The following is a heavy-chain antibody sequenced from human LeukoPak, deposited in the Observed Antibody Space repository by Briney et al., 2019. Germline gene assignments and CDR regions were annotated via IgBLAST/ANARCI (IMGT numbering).Heavy chain of an antibody. D-gene: IGHD3-22*01. J-gene: IGHJ4*02. CDR1: GYTFTSYG. CDR2: ISAYNGNT. CDR3: ARSYYDSSGPTGFDY. Sequence: GASVTVSCKASGYTFTSYGISWVRQAPGQGLEWMGWISAYNGNTNYAQKLQGRVTMTTDTSTSTAYMELRSLRSDDTAVYYCARSYYDSSGPTGFDYWGQGTLVTVSS. V-gene: IGHV1-18*01.